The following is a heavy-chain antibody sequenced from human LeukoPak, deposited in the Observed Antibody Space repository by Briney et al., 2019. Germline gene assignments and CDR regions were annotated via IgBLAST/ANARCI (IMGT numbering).Heavy chain of an antibody. Sequence: GASVKVSCKASGYTFTTYAITWVQQAPGQGLEWMGWISGNNGNTNYAQKFQGRVTMTTDTSTSTAYVDLRSLKSDDTAVYYCARSYCRSSNCYNFDYWGQGTLVTVSS. D-gene: IGHD2-2*02. V-gene: IGHV1-18*01. CDR3: ARSYCRSSNCYNFDY. CDR2: ISGNNGNT. CDR1: GYTFTTYA. J-gene: IGHJ4*02.